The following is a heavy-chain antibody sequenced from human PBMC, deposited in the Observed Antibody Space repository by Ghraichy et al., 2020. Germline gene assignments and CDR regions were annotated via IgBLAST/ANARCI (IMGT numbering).Heavy chain of an antibody. V-gene: IGHV3-23*01. D-gene: IGHD3/OR15-3a*01. CDR2: ISPSSGGI. CDR1: GFTFSRYA. CDR3: ARGGSLFRTFNWFDL. Sequence: GGSLRLSCAASGFTFSRYAMSWVRQAPGKGLEWVSGISPSSGGIYYADSVNGRFTISRDNSKNTLYLQMSSLRDDDTAEYFCARGGSLFRTFNWFDLCGHETLVTVPP. J-gene: IGHJ5*02.